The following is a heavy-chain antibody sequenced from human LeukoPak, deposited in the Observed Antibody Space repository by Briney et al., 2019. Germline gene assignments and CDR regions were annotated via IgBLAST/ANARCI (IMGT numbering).Heavy chain of an antibody. Sequence: SVKVSCKASGGTFISYAISWVRQAPGQGLEWMGGIIPIFGTANYAQKFQGRVTITADESTSTAYMELSSLRSEDTAVYYCATYPRGQKRTEYYFDYWGQGTLVTVSS. V-gene: IGHV1-69*13. CDR2: IIPIFGTA. CDR3: ATYPRGQKRTEYYFDY. D-gene: IGHD2-2*02. CDR1: GGTFISYA. J-gene: IGHJ4*02.